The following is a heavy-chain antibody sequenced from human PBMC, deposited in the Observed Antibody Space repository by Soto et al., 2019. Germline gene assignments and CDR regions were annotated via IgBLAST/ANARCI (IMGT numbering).Heavy chain of an antibody. CDR2: IRSKAYGGTT. CDR1: GFTFGDYA. J-gene: IGHJ4*02. CDR3: TRLGYCSSTSCYGDY. V-gene: IGHV3-49*03. Sequence: GGSLRLSCTASGFTFGDYAMSWFRQAPGKGLEWVGFIRSKAYGGTTEYAASVKGRFTISRDDSKSIAYLQMNSLKTEDTAVYYCTRLGYCSSTSCYGDYWGQGALVTVSS. D-gene: IGHD2-2*01.